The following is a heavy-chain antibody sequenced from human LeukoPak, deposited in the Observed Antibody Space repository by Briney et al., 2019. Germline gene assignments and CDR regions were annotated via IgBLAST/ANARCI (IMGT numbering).Heavy chain of an antibody. CDR3: AKVFDY. J-gene: IGHJ4*02. V-gene: IGHV3-30*18. Sequence: GGSLRLSCAASGFTFSSYAMHWVRQAPGKGLEWVAVISYDGSNKYCADSVKGRFTISRDNSKNSLYLQMNSLRTEDTALYYCAKVFDYWGQGTLVTVSS. CDR1: GFTFSSYA. CDR2: ISYDGSNK.